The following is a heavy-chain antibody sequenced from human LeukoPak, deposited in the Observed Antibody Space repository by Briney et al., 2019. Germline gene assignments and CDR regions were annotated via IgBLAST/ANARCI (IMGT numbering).Heavy chain of an antibody. Sequence: GASVKVSCKASGYTFTGYYIHWVRQAPGQGLEWMGWINPSNVATVSAQKFQGRVTMTRDTSISTAYMELSRLASDDTAVYYCARDYCGGDCYFDYWGQGTLVTVSS. CDR2: INPSNVAT. CDR1: GYTFTGYY. J-gene: IGHJ4*02. D-gene: IGHD2-21*02. V-gene: IGHV1-2*02. CDR3: ARDYCGGDCYFDY.